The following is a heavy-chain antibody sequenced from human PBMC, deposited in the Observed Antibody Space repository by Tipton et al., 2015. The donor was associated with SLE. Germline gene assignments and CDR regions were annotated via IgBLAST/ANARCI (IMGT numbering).Heavy chain of an antibody. CDR1: GYSFTSYW. J-gene: IGHJ6*02. D-gene: IGHD6-13*01. Sequence: QLVQSGAEGKKPGESLKISCKGSGYSFTSYWIAWVRQMPGKGLEWMGIIYPGDSDTIYSPSFRGQVTISVDMSISTAYLQWSSLKASDTAMYFCARIIAPGGTDYYYGMDVWGQGTTVTVSS. V-gene: IGHV5-51*03. CDR2: IYPGDSDT. CDR3: ARIIAPGGTDYYYGMDV.